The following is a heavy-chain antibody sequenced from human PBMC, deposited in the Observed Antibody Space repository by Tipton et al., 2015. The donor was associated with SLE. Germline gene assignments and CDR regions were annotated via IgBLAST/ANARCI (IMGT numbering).Heavy chain of an antibody. V-gene: IGHV4-39*07. Sequence: TLSLTCTVSGGSISSSSYYWVWIRQPPGKGLEWIGEINHSGSTNYNPSLKSRVTISVDTSKNQFSLKLSSVTAADTAVYYCARGGYCSSTSCHTSRYSYGAHFDYWGQGTLVTVSS. CDR2: INHSGST. D-gene: IGHD2-2*02. CDR3: ARGGYCSSTSCHTSRYSYGAHFDY. CDR1: GGSISSSSYY. J-gene: IGHJ4*02.